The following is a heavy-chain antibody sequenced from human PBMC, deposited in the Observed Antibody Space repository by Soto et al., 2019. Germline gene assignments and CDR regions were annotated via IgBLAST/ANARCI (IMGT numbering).Heavy chain of an antibody. V-gene: IGHV5-51*01. D-gene: IGHD2-2*01. Sequence: GESLKISCQGSGYNFINYWIAWVRQMPGKGLEWMGIISPGDSDTRYSPSFQGQVTISADKSVSTAYMELSSLRSEDTAVYYCASEPSGYCSSTSCYSNGMDVWGQGTTVTVSS. CDR1: GYNFINYW. CDR2: ISPGDSDT. J-gene: IGHJ6*02. CDR3: ASEPSGYCSSTSCYSNGMDV.